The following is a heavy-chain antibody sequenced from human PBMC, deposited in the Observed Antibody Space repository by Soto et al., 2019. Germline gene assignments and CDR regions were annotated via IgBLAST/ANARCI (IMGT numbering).Heavy chain of an antibody. V-gene: IGHV3-73*01. J-gene: IGHJ4*02. CDR2: IRSKAKDYAT. Sequence: EVQLVESGGGLVQPGGSVTLSCAASGFNFSVSSMHWVRQASGKGLEWVGRIRSKAKDYATAYAESVKGRFAISRDDLKNTMYLQMSSLRTEETAMYYCAIEGAGFGQWGQGTLVTVSS. CDR3: AIEGAGFGQ. CDR1: GFNFSVSS. D-gene: IGHD1-26*01.